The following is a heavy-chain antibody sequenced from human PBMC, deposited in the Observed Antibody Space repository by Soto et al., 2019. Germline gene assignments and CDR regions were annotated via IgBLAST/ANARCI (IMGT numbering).Heavy chain of an antibody. J-gene: IGHJ4*02. D-gene: IGHD3-3*01. CDR1: GFTFSSYA. CDR2: ISGSGGST. V-gene: IGHV3-23*01. Sequence: GGSLRLSCAASGFTFSSYAMSWVRQAPGKGLEWVSAISGSGGSTYYADSVKDRFTISRDNSKNTLYLQMNSLRAEETAVYYCAKERGERYYEFWGGYIFGGWGQGILI. CDR3: AKERGERYYEFWGGYIFGG.